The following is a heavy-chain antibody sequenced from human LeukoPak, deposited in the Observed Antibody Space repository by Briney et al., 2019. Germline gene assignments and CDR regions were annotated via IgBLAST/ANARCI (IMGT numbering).Heavy chain of an antibody. D-gene: IGHD3-10*01. CDR3: ARDMVRGVISPE. V-gene: IGHV3-21*04. J-gene: IGHJ4*02. CDR2: ITSGSSYI. Sequence: GGSLRLSCAASGFTFSSYNMNWVRQAPGQGLEWVSSITSGSSYIYYADSVKGRFTISRDNAKNSLYLQMNSLRAEDTAVYYCARDMVRGVISPEWGQGTLVTVSS. CDR1: GFTFSSYN.